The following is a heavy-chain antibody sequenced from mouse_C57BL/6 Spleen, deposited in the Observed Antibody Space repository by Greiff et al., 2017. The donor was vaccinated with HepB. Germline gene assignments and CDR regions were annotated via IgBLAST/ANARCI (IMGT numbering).Heavy chain of an antibody. Sequence: QVQLQQPGAELVKPGASVKLSCKASGYTFTSYWMHWVKQRPGQGLEWIGMIHPNSGSTNYNEKFKSKATLTVDKSSSTAYMQLSSLTSEDSAVYYCARRYSNYVGYTMDYWGQGTSVTVSS. J-gene: IGHJ4*01. D-gene: IGHD2-5*01. CDR1: GYTFTSYW. CDR2: IHPNSGST. CDR3: ARRYSNYVGYTMDY. V-gene: IGHV1-64*01.